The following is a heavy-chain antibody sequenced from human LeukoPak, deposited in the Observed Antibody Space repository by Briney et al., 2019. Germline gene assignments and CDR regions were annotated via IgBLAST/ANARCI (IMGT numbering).Heavy chain of an antibody. V-gene: IGHV1-69*04. CDR2: IIPTLGIA. D-gene: IGHD2/OR15-2a*01. J-gene: IGHJ6*02. Sequence: SVKVSCKASGGTFSSYAISWVRQAPGQGLEWMGRIIPTLGIANYAQKFQGRVTITADKSTSTAYMELSSLRSEDTAVYYCARDLYGYYYYGMDVWGQGTTVTVSS. CDR1: GGTFSSYA. CDR3: ARDLYGYYYYGMDV.